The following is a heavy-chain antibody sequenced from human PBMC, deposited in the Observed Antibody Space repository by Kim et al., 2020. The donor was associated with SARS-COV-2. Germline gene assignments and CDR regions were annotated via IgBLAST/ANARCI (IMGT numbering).Heavy chain of an antibody. J-gene: IGHJ3*02. V-gene: IGHV5-51*01. D-gene: IGHD3-22*01. CDR3: ARVPYDSSGCYDAFDI. Sequence: SFQGQVTISADKSISTAYLQWSSLKASDTAMYYCARVPYDSSGCYDAFDIWGQGTMVTVSS.